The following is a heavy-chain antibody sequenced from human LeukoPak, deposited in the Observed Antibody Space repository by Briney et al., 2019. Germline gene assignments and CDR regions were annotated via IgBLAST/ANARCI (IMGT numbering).Heavy chain of an antibody. CDR3: ARDFYYDSSGGDYFDY. D-gene: IGHD3-22*01. CDR2: ISSSSSTI. CDR1: GFIFSSYS. J-gene: IGHJ4*02. V-gene: IGHV3-48*04. Sequence: GGSLRLSCAASGFIFSSYSMNWVRQAPGKGLEWVSYISSSSSTIYYADSVKGRFTISRDNAKNSLYLQMNSLRAEDTAVYYCARDFYYDSSGGDYFDYWGQGTLVTVSS.